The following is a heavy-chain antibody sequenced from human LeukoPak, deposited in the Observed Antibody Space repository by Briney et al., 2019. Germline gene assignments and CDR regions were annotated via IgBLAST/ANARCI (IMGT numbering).Heavy chain of an antibody. D-gene: IGHD6-13*01. Sequence: GGSLRLSCAASGFTFSSYGMHWVRQAPGKGLEWVAVIWYDGNNKYYADSVKGRFTISRDNSKNTLYLQMNSLRAEDTAVYYCALGIAAAGVRWFDPWGQGTLVTVSS. CDR1: GFTFSSYG. CDR2: IWYDGNNK. V-gene: IGHV3-33*01. CDR3: ALGIAAAGVRWFDP. J-gene: IGHJ5*02.